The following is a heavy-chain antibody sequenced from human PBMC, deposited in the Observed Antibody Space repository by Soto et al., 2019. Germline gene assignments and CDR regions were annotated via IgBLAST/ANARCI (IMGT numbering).Heavy chain of an antibody. Sequence: SETLSLTCAVYGGSFSGYYWSWIRQPPGKGLEWIGEINHSGSTNYNPSLKSRVTISVDTSKNQFSLKLSSVTAADTAVYYCARGGGYCSSTSCYWVSYYYYGMGVWGQGTTVTVS. CDR2: INHSGST. D-gene: IGHD2-2*01. CDR1: GGSFSGYY. J-gene: IGHJ6*02. CDR3: ARGGGYCSSTSCYWVSYYYYGMGV. V-gene: IGHV4-34*01.